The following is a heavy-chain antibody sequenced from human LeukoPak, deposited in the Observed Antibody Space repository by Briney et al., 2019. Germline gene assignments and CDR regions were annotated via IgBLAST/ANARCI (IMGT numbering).Heavy chain of an antibody. D-gene: IGHD3-10*01. CDR3: AKEARSGSGSYYSP. CDR1: GFTFSSYA. V-gene: IGHV3-23*01. CDR2: ISDSGGST. Sequence: GGSLRLSCAASGFTFSSYAMTWVRQAPGKGLEWVSTISDSGGSTQYADSVKGRFTISRDNSKSTLHLQMNSLRAEDTAVYYCAKEARSGSGSYYSPWGQGTLVTVSS. J-gene: IGHJ5*02.